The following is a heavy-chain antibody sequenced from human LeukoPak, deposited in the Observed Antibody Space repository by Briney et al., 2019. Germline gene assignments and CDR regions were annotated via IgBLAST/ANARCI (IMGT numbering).Heavy chain of an antibody. CDR1: GFTLSSYW. V-gene: IGHV3-7*01. CDR3: ASTGSGSYYLDY. Sequence: GGSLRLSCAASGFTLSSYWMSWVRQAPGKGREWVANIKQDGSEKYYVDSVKGRFTISRDNGKNSLYLQMNSLRAEDTAVYYCASTGSGSYYLDYWGQGTLVTVSS. D-gene: IGHD3-10*01. J-gene: IGHJ4*02. CDR2: IKQDGSEK.